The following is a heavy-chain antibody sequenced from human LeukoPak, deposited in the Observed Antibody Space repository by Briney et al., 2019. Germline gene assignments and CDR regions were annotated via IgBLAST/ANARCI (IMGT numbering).Heavy chain of an antibody. CDR2: MNSDGSST. D-gene: IGHD1-26*01. CDR3: ARSRYSGSAVY. CDR1: GFTFSSYG. Sequence: GGSLRLSCAASGFTFSSYGMHWVRQAPGKGLVWVSRMNSDGSSTSYADFVKGRFTISRDNAKNTLYLQMNSLRAEDTAVYYCARSRYSGSAVYWGQGTLVTVSS. J-gene: IGHJ4*02. V-gene: IGHV3-74*01.